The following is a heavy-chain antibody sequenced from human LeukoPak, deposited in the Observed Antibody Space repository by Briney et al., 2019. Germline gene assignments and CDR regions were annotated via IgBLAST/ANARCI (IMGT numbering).Heavy chain of an antibody. CDR2: IYYSGST. Sequence: SETLSLTCTVSGGSISSYYWSWIRQPPGKGLEWIGYIYYSGSTNYNPSLKSRVTISVDTSKNQFSLKLSSVTAADTAVYYCARTAFGGLLYFDYWGQGTLVTVSS. CDR3: ARTAFGGLLYFDY. V-gene: IGHV4-59*08. D-gene: IGHD2/OR15-2a*01. CDR1: GGSISSYY. J-gene: IGHJ4*02.